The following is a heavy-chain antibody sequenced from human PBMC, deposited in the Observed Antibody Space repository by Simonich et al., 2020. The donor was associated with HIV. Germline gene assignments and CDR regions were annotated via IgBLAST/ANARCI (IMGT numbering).Heavy chain of an antibody. CDR2: IWDDGSNK. V-gene: IGHV3-33*01. D-gene: IGHD6-6*01. J-gene: IGHJ4*02. Sequence: QVQLVESGGGVVQPGRSRRLSCAASGFTFSTYGMHWVRQAPGKGLEDVANIWDDGSNKNYADSVKGRFTISRDNSKNTLYLQMNSLRAEDTAVYYCASSNIASRRPLYWGQGTLVTVSS. CDR3: ASSNIASRRPLY. CDR1: GFTFSTYG.